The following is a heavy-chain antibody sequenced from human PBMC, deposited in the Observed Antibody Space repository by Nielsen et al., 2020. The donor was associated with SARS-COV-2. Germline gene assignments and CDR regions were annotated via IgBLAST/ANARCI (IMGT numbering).Heavy chain of an antibody. V-gene: IGHV4-31*03. CDR3: ARESSGYDHYNYGMDV. D-gene: IGHD5-12*01. J-gene: IGHJ6*02. Sequence: LRLSCTVSGGSISSGGYYWSWIRHHPGKGLEWIGYIYFSGRTCYNPSLKSRVIISVDTSKNQFSLSLRSVTAADTAVYYCARESSGYDHYNYGMDVWGQGTTVTVSS. CDR2: IYFSGRT. CDR1: GGSISSGGYY.